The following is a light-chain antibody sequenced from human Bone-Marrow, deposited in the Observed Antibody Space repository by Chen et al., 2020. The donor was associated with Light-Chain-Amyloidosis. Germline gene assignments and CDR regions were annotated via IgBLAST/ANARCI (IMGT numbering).Light chain of an antibody. J-gene: IGKJ4*01. CDR2: ATS. CDR1: QSISTF. V-gene: IGKV1-39*01. CDR3: QQSFSTPPT. Sequence: DIQMAQSPSSLSASVGDRVTITCRASQSISTFLNWYQQKPGKGPNLLIYATSRLQSRVPSRFTGSRSGTDFTLTISSLQPEDFATYYCQQSFSTPPTFGGGTKVEI.